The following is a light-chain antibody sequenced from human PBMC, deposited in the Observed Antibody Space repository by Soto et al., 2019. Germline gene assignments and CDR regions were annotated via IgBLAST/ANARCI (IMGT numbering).Light chain of an antibody. CDR2: LNSDGSH. CDR1: SGHSSHA. J-gene: IGLJ2*01. CDR3: QTWVTGLV. Sequence: QLVLTQSPSASAPLGASVKLTCTLSSGHSSHAIAWHQQQPEKGPRYLMKLNSDGSHTKGDGIPDRFSGSSSGAERYLTISSLQSEDEADYYCQTWVTGLVFGGGTKVTVL. V-gene: IGLV4-69*01.